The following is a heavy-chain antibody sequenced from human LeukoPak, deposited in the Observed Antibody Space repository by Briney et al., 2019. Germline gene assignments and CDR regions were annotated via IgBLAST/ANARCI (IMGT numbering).Heavy chain of an antibody. Sequence: PGESLRLSCLASGFTFSSYVMNWVRQTPGKGLEWVSSISVSGGSTFYADSVKGRFTISRDNSKNTLYLQLNGLRTEDTALYYCAKDRLLNCRGDCYIFDYWGQGTLVTVSS. CDR2: ISVSGGST. J-gene: IGHJ4*02. CDR3: AKDRLLNCRGDCYIFDY. D-gene: IGHD2-21*01. CDR1: GFTFSSYV. V-gene: IGHV3-23*01.